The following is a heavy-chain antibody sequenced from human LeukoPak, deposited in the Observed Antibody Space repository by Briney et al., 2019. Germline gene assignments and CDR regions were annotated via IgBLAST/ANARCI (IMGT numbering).Heavy chain of an antibody. CDR3: ARAYCTNGVCLYYFDY. D-gene: IGHD2-8*01. Sequence: ASVKVSCKASGYTFTSYYMHWVRQAPGQGLEWMGIINPSGGSTSYAQKFQGRVTMTRGTSTSTVYMELSSLRSEDTAVYYCARAYCTNGVCLYYFDYWGQGTLVTVSS. CDR2: INPSGGST. V-gene: IGHV1-46*01. J-gene: IGHJ4*02. CDR1: GYTFTSYY.